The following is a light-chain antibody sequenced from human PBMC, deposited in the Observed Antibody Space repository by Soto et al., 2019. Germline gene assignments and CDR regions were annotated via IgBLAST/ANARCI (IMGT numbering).Light chain of an antibody. CDR1: QSVSIY. J-gene: IGKJ1*01. CDR3: QQSYSTPPWT. CDR2: AAS. Sequence: DVQMTQSPSSLSASVGDRVTITRRASQSVSIYLNWYQQKPGKAPNLLISAASSLQNGVPSRFRCSGSGTDFTLTISGLQREDFATYYCQQSYSTPPWTFGQGTKVDIK. V-gene: IGKV1-39*01.